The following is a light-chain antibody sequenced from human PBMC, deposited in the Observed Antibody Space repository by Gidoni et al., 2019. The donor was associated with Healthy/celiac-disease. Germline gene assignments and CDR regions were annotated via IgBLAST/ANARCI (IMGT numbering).Light chain of an antibody. V-gene: IGKV4-1*01. CDR3: QQYYSTPQT. Sequence: DFVMTQSPDSLAVSLGERATINCKSSQSILYSSNNKNYLALYQQKPGQTPKLLIYWASTRESGVPDRVSGSGSGTDFTLTISSLQAEDVAVYYCQQYYSTPQTFGQGTKVEIK. CDR2: WAS. CDR1: QSILYSSNNKNY. J-gene: IGKJ1*01.